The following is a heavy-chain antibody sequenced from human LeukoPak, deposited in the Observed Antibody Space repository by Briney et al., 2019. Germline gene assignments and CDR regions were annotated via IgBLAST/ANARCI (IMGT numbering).Heavy chain of an antibody. CDR1: GGSISSGSYY. V-gene: IGHV4-61*02. CDR3: ARAHDYYDSSGYYYGFDY. Sequence: SETLSLTCTVSGGSISSGSYYWSWIRQPAGKGLEWIGRIYTSGSTNYNPSLKGRVTISVDTSKNQFSLKLSSVTAADTAVYYCARAHDYYDSSGYYYGFDYWGQGTLVTVSS. J-gene: IGHJ4*02. D-gene: IGHD3-22*01. CDR2: IYTSGST.